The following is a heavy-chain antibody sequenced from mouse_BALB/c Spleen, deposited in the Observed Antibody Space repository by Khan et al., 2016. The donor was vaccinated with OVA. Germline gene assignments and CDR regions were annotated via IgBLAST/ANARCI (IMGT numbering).Heavy chain of an antibody. CDR3: ARLEDK. CDR1: GFSLTSYG. V-gene: IGHV2-9*02. CDR2: IWAGGST. J-gene: IGHJ2*01. Sequence: QVQLKESGPGLVAPSQSLSITCTVSGFSLTSYGVHWVRQPPGKGLEWLGVIWAGGSTNYNSDLMSRLSISKDNSKRQVFLKMNSLQTEDTAMYYGARLEDKWGQGTTLTVSA.